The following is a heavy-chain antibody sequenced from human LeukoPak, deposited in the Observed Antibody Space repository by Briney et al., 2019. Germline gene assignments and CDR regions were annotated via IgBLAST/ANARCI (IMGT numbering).Heavy chain of an antibody. CDR1: GFSFSSYG. V-gene: IGHV3-33*01. D-gene: IGHD6-13*01. CDR2: IWYDGSNG. CDR3: ARPPQQRVWFFDD. J-gene: IGHJ4*02. Sequence: GGSLRLSCAASGFSFSSYGMHWVRHAPGKGLEWVAAIWYDGSNGYYEDSVKGRFTISRDNSKNTVYLQMDSLRVEDTAVYYCARPPQQRVWFFDDWGQGTLVTVSP.